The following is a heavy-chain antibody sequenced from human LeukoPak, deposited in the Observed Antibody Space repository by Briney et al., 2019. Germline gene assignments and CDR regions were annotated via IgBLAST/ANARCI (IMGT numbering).Heavy chain of an antibody. CDR1: GYTFTSYA. J-gene: IGHJ5*02. D-gene: IGHD2-2*01. CDR3: ARSEGRVGVPAAKDWFDP. V-gene: IGHV1-3*01. CDR2: INAGNGNT. Sequence: ASVKVSCKASGYTFTSYAMHWVRQAPGQRLEWMGWINAGNGNTKYSQKFQGRVTITRDTSASTAYMELSSLRSEDTAVYYCARSEGRVGVPAAKDWFDPWGQGTLVTVSS.